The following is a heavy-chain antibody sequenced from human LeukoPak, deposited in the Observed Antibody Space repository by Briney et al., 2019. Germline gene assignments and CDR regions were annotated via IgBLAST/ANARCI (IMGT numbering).Heavy chain of an antibody. J-gene: IGHJ4*02. D-gene: IGHD1-26*01. CDR3: ARRLYSGDSMTAFDY. CDR2: IYPGDSDA. Sequence: GESLKISCKGSGFSFTTHWIAWVRQMPGKGLEWMGSIYPGDSDARYCPSFQGQVTISADKSISTAYLQWSSLRASDTAMYYCARRLYSGDSMTAFDYWGQGTLVTVPS. CDR1: GFSFTTHW. V-gene: IGHV5-51*01.